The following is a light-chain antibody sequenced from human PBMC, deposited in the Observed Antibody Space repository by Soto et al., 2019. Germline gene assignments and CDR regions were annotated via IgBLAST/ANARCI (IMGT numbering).Light chain of an antibody. CDR1: SRDVGGYNY. Sequence: QSALTQPASASGSPGQSITISCPGTSRDVGGYNYVSWYQQHPGKAPKLMIYEVSNRPSGVSNRFAGSKSGNTAALTNSGLQAEDEADYYCSSYTSSSTQVFGTGTKATVL. J-gene: IGLJ1*01. CDR3: SSYTSSSTQV. CDR2: EVS. V-gene: IGLV2-14*01.